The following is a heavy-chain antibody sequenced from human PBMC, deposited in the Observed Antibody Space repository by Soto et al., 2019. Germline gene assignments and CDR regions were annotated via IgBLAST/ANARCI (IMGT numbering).Heavy chain of an antibody. CDR1: GFTFSSYG. D-gene: IGHD2-15*01. Sequence: QVQLVESGGGVVQPGRSLRLSCAASGFTFSSYGMHWVRQAPGKGLEWVAVISYDGSNKYYADSVKGRFTISRDNSKNTLYLQMHSLRAEDTAVYYGAKDAGYCIGGSCYYYYYGMDVWGQGTTVTVSS. J-gene: IGHJ6*02. CDR3: AKDAGYCIGGSCYYYYYGMDV. CDR2: ISYDGSNK. V-gene: IGHV3-30*18.